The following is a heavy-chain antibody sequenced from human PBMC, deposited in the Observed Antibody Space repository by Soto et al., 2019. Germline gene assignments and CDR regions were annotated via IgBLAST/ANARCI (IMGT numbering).Heavy chain of an antibody. Sequence: ASVKVSCKASGYTFTSYDINWVRQATGQGLEWMGWMNPNSGNTGYAQKFQGRATMTRNTSISTAYMELSSLRSEDTAVYYCARCPVDIAARSDWVDYWGQGTLVTSPQ. CDR2: MNPNSGNT. CDR3: ARCPVDIAARSDWVDY. V-gene: IGHV1-8*01. J-gene: IGHJ4*02. D-gene: IGHD6-6*01. CDR1: GYTFTSYD.